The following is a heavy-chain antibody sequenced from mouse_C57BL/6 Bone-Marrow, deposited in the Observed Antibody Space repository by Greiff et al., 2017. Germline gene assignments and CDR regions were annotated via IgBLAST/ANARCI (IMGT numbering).Heavy chain of an antibody. V-gene: IGHV1-50*01. CDR1: GYTFTSYW. J-gene: IGHJ4*01. CDR2: IDPSDSYT. Sequence: QVQLQQPGAELVKPGASVKLSCKASGYTFTSYWMQWVKQRPGQGLEWIGEIDPSDSYTNYNQKFKGKATLTVDTSSSTAYMQLSSLTSEDSAVYYCARKRVWSEDYAMDYWGQGTSVTVSS. D-gene: IGHD2-10*02. CDR3: ARKRVWSEDYAMDY.